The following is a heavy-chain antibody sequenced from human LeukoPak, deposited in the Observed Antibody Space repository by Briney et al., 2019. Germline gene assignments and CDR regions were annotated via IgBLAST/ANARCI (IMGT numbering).Heavy chain of an antibody. V-gene: IGHV1-69*06. J-gene: IGHJ4*02. CDR1: GGTFSSYA. Sequence: ASVKVSCTPSGGTFSSYAISWVGQAPAQGLEWRGGVIPIFGTANYAQKFQGRVTITADKSTSTAYKELSSLGSEDTAVYYCARDGRYCSSTSCSYFDYWGQGTLVTVSS. D-gene: IGHD2-2*01. CDR2: VIPIFGTA. CDR3: ARDGRYCSSTSCSYFDY.